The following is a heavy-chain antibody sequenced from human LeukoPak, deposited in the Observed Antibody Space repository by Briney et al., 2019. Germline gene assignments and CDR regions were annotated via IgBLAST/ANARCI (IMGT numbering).Heavy chain of an antibody. Sequence: SETLSLTCTVSGDSIIGYYWSWIRQPPGKGLEWIGYIHCSGSTNYNPSLKSRVTISVDTSRSHFSLKLSSATAADTAVYYCARGERLGPDFWGQGTLVTVSS. J-gene: IGHJ4*02. V-gene: IGHV4-59*01. CDR1: GDSIIGYY. CDR3: ARGERLGPDF. CDR2: IHCSGST. D-gene: IGHD1-1*01.